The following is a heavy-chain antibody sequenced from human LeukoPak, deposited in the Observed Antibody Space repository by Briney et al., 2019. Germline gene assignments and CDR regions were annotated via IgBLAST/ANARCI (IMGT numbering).Heavy chain of an antibody. CDR1: GGSFSGYY. Sequence: SQALSLTCAVYGGSFSGYYWSWIRQPPGKGLEWIGEINHSGSTNYNPSLKSRVTISVDTSKNQFSLKLSSVTAADTAVYYCARVGHPSYVDYWGQGTLVTVSS. D-gene: IGHD5-18*01. V-gene: IGHV4-34*01. CDR2: INHSGST. J-gene: IGHJ4*02. CDR3: ARVGHPSYVDY.